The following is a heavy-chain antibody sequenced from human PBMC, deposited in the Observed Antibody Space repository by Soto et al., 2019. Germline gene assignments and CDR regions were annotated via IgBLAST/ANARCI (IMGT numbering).Heavy chain of an antibody. J-gene: IGHJ6*02. CDR3: ARESVVVVAATVYYYYGMDV. CDR1: GFTVSSNY. CDR2: IYSGGST. V-gene: IGHV3-53*04. D-gene: IGHD2-15*01. Sequence: EVQLVESGGGLVQPGGSLRLSCAASGFTVSSNYMSWVRQAPGKGLEWVSVIYSGGSTYYADSVKGRFTISRHNSKHTLYLQMNSLRAEDTAVYYCARESVVVVAATVYYYYGMDVWGQGTTVTVSS.